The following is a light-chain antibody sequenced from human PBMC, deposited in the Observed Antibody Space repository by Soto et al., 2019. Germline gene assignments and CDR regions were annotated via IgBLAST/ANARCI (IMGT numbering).Light chain of an antibody. Sequence: DIQMTQSPSTLSASVGDRVNITCRASQSISSWLAWYQQNPGKAPKLLIYKASSLESGVPSRPSASGSGTEFTFTISSLQPDDFATYYCQQYNSYPGTFGQGTKVDIK. V-gene: IGKV1-5*03. CDR1: QSISSW. CDR2: KAS. CDR3: QQYNSYPGT. J-gene: IGKJ1*01.